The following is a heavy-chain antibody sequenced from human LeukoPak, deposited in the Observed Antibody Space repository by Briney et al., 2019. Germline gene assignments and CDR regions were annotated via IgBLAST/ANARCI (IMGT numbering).Heavy chain of an antibody. D-gene: IGHD4-17*01. CDR2: ISSSSTI. CDR3: ARDQFYGRMGFDY. Sequence: PGGSLRLSCAASGFTFSSYSMNWVCQAPGKGLEWVSYISSSSTIYYADSVKGRFTISRDNAKNSLYLQMNSLRAEDTAVYCCARDQFYGRMGFDYWGQGTLVTVSS. J-gene: IGHJ4*02. V-gene: IGHV3-48*01. CDR1: GFTFSSYS.